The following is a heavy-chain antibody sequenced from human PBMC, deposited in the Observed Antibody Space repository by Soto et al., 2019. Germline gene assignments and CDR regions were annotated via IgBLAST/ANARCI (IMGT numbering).Heavy chain of an antibody. CDR1: GGSFSGYY. CDR2: INHSGST. D-gene: IGHD4-4*01. CDR3: ARQDGYSLDP. J-gene: IGHJ5*02. V-gene: IGHV4-34*01. Sequence: SETLSLTCAVYGGSFSGYYWSWIRQPPGKGLEWIGEINHSGSTNYNPSLKSRVTISVDTSKNQFSLKLSSVTAADTAVYYCARQDGYSLDPWGQGTLVTVPS.